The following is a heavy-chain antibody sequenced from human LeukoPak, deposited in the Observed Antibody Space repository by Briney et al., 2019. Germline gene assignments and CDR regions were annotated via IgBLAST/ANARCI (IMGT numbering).Heavy chain of an antibody. CDR1: GGTFSSYA. V-gene: IGHV1-69*13. CDR2: IIPIFGTA. J-gene: IGHJ3*02. D-gene: IGHD2-15*01. CDR3: ARRSVVVVAASVTDAFDI. Sequence: SVKVSCKASGGTFSSYAISWVRQAPGQGLEWMGGIIPIFGTANYAQKFQGRVTITADESTSTAYMELSSLRSEDTAVYYCARRSVVVVAASVTDAFDIWGQGTMVTVSS.